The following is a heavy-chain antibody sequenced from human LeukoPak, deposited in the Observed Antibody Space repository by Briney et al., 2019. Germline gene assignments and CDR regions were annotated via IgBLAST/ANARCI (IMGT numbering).Heavy chain of an antibody. CDR1: GFTFSSYG. V-gene: IGHV3-30*18. CDR3: AKDRLYDSSGNVFDY. J-gene: IGHJ4*02. CDR2: ISYDGSNK. Sequence: PGGSLRLSCAASGFTFSSYGMHWVRQAPGKGLEWVAVISYDGSNKYYADSVKGRFTISRDNSKNTLYLQMNSLRAEDTAVYYCAKDRLYDSSGNVFDYWGQGTLVTVSS. D-gene: IGHD3-22*01.